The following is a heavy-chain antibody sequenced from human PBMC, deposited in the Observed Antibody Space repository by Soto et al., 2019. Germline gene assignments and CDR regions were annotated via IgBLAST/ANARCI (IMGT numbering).Heavy chain of an antibody. CDR1: GFTFSSYA. Sequence: QPGGSLRLSCAASGFTFSSYAMHWVRQAPGKGLEWVAVISYDGSNKYYADSVKGRFTISRDNSKNTLYLQMNSLRAEDTAVYYCARVEDGWFGELSPADYWGQGTLVTVSS. V-gene: IGHV3-30-3*01. D-gene: IGHD3-10*01. J-gene: IGHJ4*02. CDR3: ARVEDGWFGELSPADY. CDR2: ISYDGSNK.